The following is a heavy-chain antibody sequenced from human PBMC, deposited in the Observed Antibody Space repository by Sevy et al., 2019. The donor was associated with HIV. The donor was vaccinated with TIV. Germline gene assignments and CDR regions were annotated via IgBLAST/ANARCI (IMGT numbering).Heavy chain of an antibody. D-gene: IGHD5-12*01. Sequence: GGSLRLSCAASGFTFTNYWMSWVRQTPGKGLEWVATIKQDESEKYYVDSVKGRFATSRGNGKNSVSLQMKGLRAEDTALYYCAREVGGYNWRPYYFDSWGQGTLVTVSS. V-gene: IGHV3-7*01. CDR1: GFTFTNYW. CDR2: IKQDESEK. J-gene: IGHJ4*02. CDR3: AREVGGYNWRPYYFDS.